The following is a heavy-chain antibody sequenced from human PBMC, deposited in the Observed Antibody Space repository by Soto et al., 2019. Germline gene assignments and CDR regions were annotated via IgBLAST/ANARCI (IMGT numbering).Heavy chain of an antibody. CDR2: ISGSGGST. CDR1: GFTFSSYA. CDR3: AKEGGDGGYGHYYYYYMDV. J-gene: IGHJ6*03. Sequence: EVQLLESGGGLVQPGGSLRLSCAASGFTFSSYAMSWVRQAPGKGLEWVSAISGSGGSTYYADSVKGRFTISRDNSTNTLYLQMKSLRAEDTAVYYYAKEGGDGGYGHYYYYYMDVWGKGTTVTVSS. D-gene: IGHD5-12*01. V-gene: IGHV3-23*01.